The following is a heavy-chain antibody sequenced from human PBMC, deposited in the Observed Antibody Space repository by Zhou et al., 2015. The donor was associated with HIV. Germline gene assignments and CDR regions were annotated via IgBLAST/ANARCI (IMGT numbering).Heavy chain of an antibody. CDR3: AREGELFDSDGFRSLRPGMDV. Sequence: QVQLVQSGTEEKKPGASVKLSCKASGYIFTDYGIHWVRQAPGQSLEWMGWMNTANVNTKLSLKFQDRLSLSRDTVASTAYMELSSLIFDDTALYYCAREGELFDSDGFRSLRPGMDVWGPGTTVIVSS. CDR1: GYIFTDYG. D-gene: IGHD3-22*01. CDR2: MNTANVNT. V-gene: IGHV1-3*05. J-gene: IGHJ6*02.